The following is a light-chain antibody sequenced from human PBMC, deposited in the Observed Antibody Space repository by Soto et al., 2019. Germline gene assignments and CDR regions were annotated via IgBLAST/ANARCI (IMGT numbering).Light chain of an antibody. CDR3: QQLKSYPIT. CDR1: QTISSW. Sequence: DIQMSQSPSTLSASVGDRVTITCRASQTISSWLAWYQQKPGKVPKLLIYAASTLQSGVPSRFSGSASGTEFTLTISSLQPEDFATYYCQQLKSYPITFGQGTRLEIK. V-gene: IGKV1-5*01. J-gene: IGKJ5*01. CDR2: AAS.